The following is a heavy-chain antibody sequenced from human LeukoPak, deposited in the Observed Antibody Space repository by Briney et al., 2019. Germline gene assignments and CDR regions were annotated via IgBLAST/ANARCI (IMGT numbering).Heavy chain of an antibody. Sequence: GGSLRLSCAASGFTFSSYEMNWVRQAPGKGLEWVSYISSSGSTIYYADSVKGRFTISRDNAKNSLYLQMNSLRAEDTAVYYCAKDLRYSSGWSQTRSAFDIWGQGTMVTVSS. CDR2: ISSSGSTI. CDR3: AKDLRYSSGWSQTRSAFDI. V-gene: IGHV3-48*03. J-gene: IGHJ3*02. CDR1: GFTFSSYE. D-gene: IGHD6-19*01.